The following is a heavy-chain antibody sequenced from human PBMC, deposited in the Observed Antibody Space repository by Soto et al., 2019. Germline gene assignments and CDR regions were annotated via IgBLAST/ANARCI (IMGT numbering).Heavy chain of an antibody. J-gene: IGHJ5*02. Sequence: PGGSLRLSCTASGFTFGDYAMSWFRQAPGKGLEWVGFIRSKAYGGTTEYAASVKGRFTISRDDSKSIAYLQMNSLKTEDTAVYYCTTKSLQQWLGAGRNWFDPWGQGTLVTVSS. CDR2: IRSKAYGGTT. D-gene: IGHD6-19*01. CDR1: GFTFGDYA. V-gene: IGHV3-49*03. CDR3: TTKSLQQWLGAGRNWFDP.